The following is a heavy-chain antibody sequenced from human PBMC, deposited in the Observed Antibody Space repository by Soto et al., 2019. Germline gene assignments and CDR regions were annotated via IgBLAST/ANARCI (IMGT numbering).Heavy chain of an antibody. CDR2: ISGSGGST. D-gene: IGHD2-2*01. J-gene: IGHJ5*02. CDR1: GFTFSSYA. CDR3: AKHFGDCSSTSCYSEANPLKYGRNNWFDP. Sequence: EVQLLESGGGLVQPGGSLRLSCAASGFTFSSYAMSWVRQAPGKGLEWVSAISGSGGSTYYADSVKGRFTISRDNSKNTLYLQRNSLRAEDTAVYDCAKHFGDCSSTSCYSEANPLKYGRNNWFDPWGQGTLVTVSS. V-gene: IGHV3-23*01.